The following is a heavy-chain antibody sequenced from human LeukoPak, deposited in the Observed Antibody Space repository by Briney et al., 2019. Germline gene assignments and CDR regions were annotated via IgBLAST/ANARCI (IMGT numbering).Heavy chain of an antibody. Sequence: ESSETLSLTCTVSGGSISSGSYCWSWIRQPAGKGLEWIGHIYTSGSTNYNPSLKSRVTISVDTSKNQFSLKLSSVTAADTAVYYCARDEVTYYDILTGYPQPGAFDIWGQGTMVTVSS. CDR2: IYTSGST. V-gene: IGHV4-61*09. CDR3: ARDEVTYYDILTGYPQPGAFDI. D-gene: IGHD3-9*01. CDR1: GGSISSGSYC. J-gene: IGHJ3*02.